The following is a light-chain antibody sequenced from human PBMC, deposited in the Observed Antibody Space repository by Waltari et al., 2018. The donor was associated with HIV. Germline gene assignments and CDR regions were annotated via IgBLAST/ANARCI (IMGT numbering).Light chain of an antibody. CDR2: DAS. CDR3: QQYGSSPLFT. CDR1: QNVGGNY. Sequence: VLTQSPGTLSLSPGDRATLSCRASQNVGGNYLAWYQQRPGQTPRLLIYDASSRATGIPDRFSGSGSGTDFTLTITRLEPEDFAVYYCQQYGSSPLFTFGPGTKVDI. J-gene: IGKJ3*01. V-gene: IGKV3-20*01.